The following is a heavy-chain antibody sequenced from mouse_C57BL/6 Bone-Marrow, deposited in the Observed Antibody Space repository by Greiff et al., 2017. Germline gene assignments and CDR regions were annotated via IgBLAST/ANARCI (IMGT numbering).Heavy chain of an antibody. J-gene: IGHJ1*03. CDR1: GYTFTSYW. D-gene: IGHD2-4*01. CDR2: IYPGSGSN. V-gene: IGHV1-55*01. Sequence: QVQLQQPGAELVKPGASVKMSCKASGYTFTSYWITWVKQRPGQGLEWIGDIYPGSGSNNYNEKFKSKATLTVDTPSSSAYMLLSSLTSEDSAVYYCATFYCNCDDWYVDVWGTGTAVTVSS. CDR3: ATFYCNCDDWYVDV.